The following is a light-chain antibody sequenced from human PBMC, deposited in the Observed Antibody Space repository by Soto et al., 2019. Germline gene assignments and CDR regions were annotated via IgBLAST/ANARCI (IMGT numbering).Light chain of an antibody. J-gene: IGLJ1*01. CDR1: SSEVGGYNY. Sequence: QSVLTQPSSGSGSPGQSITIPCPGNSSEVGGYNYVSWYQQHPGKAPKFMIYDVSNRPSGVSNRFSGSKSGNTASLTISGLQAEDEADYYCSSYTTSNTRQIVFGTGTKVTVL. CDR3: SSYTTSNTRQIV. CDR2: DVS. V-gene: IGLV2-14*01.